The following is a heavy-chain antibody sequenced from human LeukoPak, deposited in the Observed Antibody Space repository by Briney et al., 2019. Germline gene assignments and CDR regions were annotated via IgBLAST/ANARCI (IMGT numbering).Heavy chain of an antibody. D-gene: IGHD6-13*01. V-gene: IGHV4-39*01. CDR3: ARSLAAAGTN. J-gene: IGHJ4*02. CDR2: SHHSAGT. CDR1: GGSISSGGHY. Sequence: PSETLSLTCTVSGGSISSGGHYWGWIRQPPGKGLEWIGTSHHSAGTSYNPSLKSRVTISLDTSKNQFSLKLGSVTASDTAVYFCARSLAAAGTNWGQGTLVTVFS.